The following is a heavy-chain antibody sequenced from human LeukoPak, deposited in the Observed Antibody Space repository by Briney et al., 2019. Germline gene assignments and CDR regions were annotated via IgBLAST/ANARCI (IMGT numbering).Heavy chain of an antibody. CDR3: ARDSSRYVLLWFGFDY. J-gene: IGHJ4*02. D-gene: IGHD3-10*01. Sequence: KAGGSLRLSCAVSGLTVSSSFMSWVRQAPGKGLEWVSDIYSDALGGITNYADSVKGRFTISRDNAKNSLYLQMNSLRDEDTAVYYCARDSSRYVLLWFGFDYWGQGTPVTVSS. CDR2: IYSDALGGIT. V-gene: IGHV3-53*01. CDR1: GLTVSSSF.